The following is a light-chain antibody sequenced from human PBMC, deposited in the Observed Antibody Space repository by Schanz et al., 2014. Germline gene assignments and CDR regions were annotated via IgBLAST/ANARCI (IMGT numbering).Light chain of an antibody. CDR2: DVS. Sequence: QSALTQPASVSGSPGQSITISCTGSSRDVGGYDYVSWYQQHPGKAPKLMIYDVSKRPSGVPARFSGSMSGNTASLTISGLQSEDEADYYCAAWDDSLNGWVFGGGTKLTVL. CDR3: AAWDDSLNGWV. V-gene: IGLV2-14*03. CDR1: SRDVGGYDY. J-gene: IGLJ3*02.